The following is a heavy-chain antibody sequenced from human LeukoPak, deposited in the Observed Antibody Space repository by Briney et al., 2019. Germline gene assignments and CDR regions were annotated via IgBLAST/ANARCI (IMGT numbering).Heavy chain of an antibody. CDR2: IKQDGSEK. D-gene: IGHD3-22*01. CDR1: GFTFSSYW. J-gene: IGHJ4*02. V-gene: IGHV3-7*03. Sequence: PGGSLRPSCAASGFTFSSYWMSWVRQAPGKGLEWVANIKQDGSEKYYVDSVKGRFTISRDNAKNSLYLQMNSLRSDDTAVYYCARDLFGYDSSGYGGDYWGQGTLVTVSS. CDR3: ARDLFGYDSSGYGGDY.